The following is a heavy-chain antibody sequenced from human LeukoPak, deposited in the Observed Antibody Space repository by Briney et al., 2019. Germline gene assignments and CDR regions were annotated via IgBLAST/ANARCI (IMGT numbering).Heavy chain of an antibody. D-gene: IGHD6-13*01. CDR3: TKLYVSSWCDY. CDR1: GFTFSDHY. Sequence: GGSLRLSCAASGFTFSDHYMDWVRQAPGKGLEWVGRIRNKAKSYTTEYAASVKGRFTISKDDSKNSVFLQMNSLKTEDTAMYYCTKLYVSSWCDYWGQGTLVTVSS. CDR2: IRNKAKSYTT. V-gene: IGHV3-72*01. J-gene: IGHJ4*02.